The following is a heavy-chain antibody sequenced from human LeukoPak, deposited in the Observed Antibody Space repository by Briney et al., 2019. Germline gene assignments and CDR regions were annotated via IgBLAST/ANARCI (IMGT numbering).Heavy chain of an antibody. CDR3: AKDLSKELLYRRGKYYFDY. V-gene: IGHV3-7*01. D-gene: IGHD3-3*01. CDR1: GFRFNTYW. CDR2: IKQDGNEK. Sequence: GGSLRLSCAASGFRFNTYWMSWVRQAPGKGLEWVANIKQDGNEKYYADSVKGRFTISRDNSKNTLYLQMNSLRAEDTAVYYCAKDLSKELLYRRGKYYFDYWGQGTLATVSS. J-gene: IGHJ4*02.